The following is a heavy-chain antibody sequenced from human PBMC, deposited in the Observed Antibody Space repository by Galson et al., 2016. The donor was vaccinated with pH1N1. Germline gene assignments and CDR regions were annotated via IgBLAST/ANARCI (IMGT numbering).Heavy chain of an antibody. CDR2: ISANNGNT. CDR1: GYTFTTYG. J-gene: IGHJ6*02. Sequence: SVKVSCKASGYTFTTYGISWVRQAPGQGLEWMGWISANNGNTNSAQKLQGRVTMTTDTSTTTAYMELTSLTSDDTAAYFCATSSPHITGTTGFFGLDVWGQGTTVTVSS. V-gene: IGHV1-18*04. D-gene: IGHD1-7*01. CDR3: ATSSPHITGTTGFFGLDV.